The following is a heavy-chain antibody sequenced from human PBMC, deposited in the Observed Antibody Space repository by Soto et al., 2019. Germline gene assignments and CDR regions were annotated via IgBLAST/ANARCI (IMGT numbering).Heavy chain of an antibody. V-gene: IGHV4-4*02. CDR2: IYHSGST. Sequence: SETLSLTCAVSGGSISSSSWWSWVRQPPGKGLEWIGEIYHSGSTNYNPSLKGRVTISVDKSKNQFSLKLSSVTAADTAVYYCARADVDTAMVTFDYWGQGTLVTVSS. D-gene: IGHD5-18*01. CDR3: ARADVDTAMVTFDY. J-gene: IGHJ4*02. CDR1: GGSISSSSW.